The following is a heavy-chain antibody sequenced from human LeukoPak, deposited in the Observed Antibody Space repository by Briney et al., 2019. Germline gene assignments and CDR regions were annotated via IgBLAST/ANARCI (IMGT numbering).Heavy chain of an antibody. Sequence: GGSLRLSCAASGFTFSRYGMHRVRQAPGKGLEWVAVIWYDGSNKYYADSVKGRFTISRDNSKNTLYLQMNSLRAEDTAVYYCAREMDTGIRYYFDYWGQGALVTVSS. V-gene: IGHV3-33*01. CDR2: IWYDGSNK. CDR1: GFTFSRYG. CDR3: AREMDTGIRYYFDY. J-gene: IGHJ4*02. D-gene: IGHD5-18*01.